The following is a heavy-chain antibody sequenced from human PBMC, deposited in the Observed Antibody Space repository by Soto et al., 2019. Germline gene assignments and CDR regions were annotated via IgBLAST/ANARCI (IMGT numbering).Heavy chain of an antibody. Sequence: GESLKISCKGSGYSFTSYWISWVRQMPGKGLEWMGRIDPSDSYTNYSPSFQGHVTISADKSISTAYLQWSSLKASDTAMYYCEIDGVGMATITDYWGQGTLVTVSS. CDR2: IDPSDSYT. V-gene: IGHV5-10-1*01. D-gene: IGHD5-12*01. J-gene: IGHJ4*02. CDR1: GYSFTSYW. CDR3: EIDGVGMATITDY.